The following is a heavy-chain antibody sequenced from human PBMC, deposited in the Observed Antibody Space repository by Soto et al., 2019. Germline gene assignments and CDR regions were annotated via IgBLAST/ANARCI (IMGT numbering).Heavy chain of an antibody. J-gene: IGHJ6*02. CDR1: GFTFSDYT. CDR3: ARRKSLLYGDSGMDV. D-gene: IGHD1-26*01. V-gene: IGHV3-21*02. CDR2: ITATGSFI. Sequence: EVLLVESGGGLVKPGGSLRLSCAASGFTFSDYTMNWVRQAPGKGLEWVSLITATGSFIYQADSVKGRFTISRDNAKNSLYLEMNSLRAGDTAVYFCARRKSLLYGDSGMDVWGQGTTVTVSS.